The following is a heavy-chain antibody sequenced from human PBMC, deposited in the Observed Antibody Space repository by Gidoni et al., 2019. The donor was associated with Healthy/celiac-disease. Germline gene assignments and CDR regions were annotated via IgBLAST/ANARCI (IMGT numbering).Heavy chain of an antibody. J-gene: IGHJ5*02. CDR1: GFTFSSYG. Sequence: QVQLVESGGGVVQPGRSLRLSCAASGFTFSSYGMHWVRQAPGKGLEWVAVISYDGSNKYYADSVKGRFTISRDNSKNTLYLQMNSLRAEDTAVYYCAKDQTDFGVVLGHDPWGQGTLVTVSS. D-gene: IGHD3-3*01. V-gene: IGHV3-30*18. CDR3: AKDQTDFGVVLGHDP. CDR2: ISYDGSNK.